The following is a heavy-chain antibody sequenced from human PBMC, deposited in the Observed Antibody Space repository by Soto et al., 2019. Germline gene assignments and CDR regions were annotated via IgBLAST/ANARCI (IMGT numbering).Heavy chain of an antibody. CDR1: GFICSSYD. J-gene: IGHJ4*02. Sequence: GGSLRLSCAVSGFICSSYDMSWVRQAPGKGLEWVSTILVGGSTHYEDSVKGRFTISRDTSKNTVYLQMNSLTAGDTAVYYCARESEDLTSNFDYWGQGTLVTVPQ. CDR3: ARESEDLTSNFDY. CDR2: ILVGGST. V-gene: IGHV3-23*01.